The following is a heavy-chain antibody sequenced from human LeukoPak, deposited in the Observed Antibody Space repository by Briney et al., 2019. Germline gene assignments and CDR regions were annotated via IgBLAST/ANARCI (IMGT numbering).Heavy chain of an antibody. D-gene: IGHD2-8*02. V-gene: IGHV1-18*01. CDR2: ISAYNGNT. Sequence: ASVKVSCKASGYTFTSYGISWVRQAPGQGLEWMGWISAYNGNTNYAQKLQGRVTMTTDTSTSTAYMELRSLRSDDTAVYYCARDSTLGYCTGGVCYWFDPWGQGTLVTVSS. CDR3: ARDSTLGYCTGGVCYWFDP. CDR1: GYTFTSYG. J-gene: IGHJ5*02.